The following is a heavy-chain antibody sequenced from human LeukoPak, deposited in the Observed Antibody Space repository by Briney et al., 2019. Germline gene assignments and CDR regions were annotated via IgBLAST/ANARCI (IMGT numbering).Heavy chain of an antibody. J-gene: IGHJ4*02. D-gene: IGHD2-2*02. CDR1: GFTFGSYW. Sequence: QPGGSLRLSCAASGFTFGSYWMHWVRQAPGKGLVWVSRINTDGGSTTYADSVKGRFTISRDNAMNTLYLQMNSLRAEDTAVYYCGRGFSIVPAGIPDYWGLGTLVTVSS. CDR2: INTDGGST. V-gene: IGHV3-74*01. CDR3: GRGFSIVPAGIPDY.